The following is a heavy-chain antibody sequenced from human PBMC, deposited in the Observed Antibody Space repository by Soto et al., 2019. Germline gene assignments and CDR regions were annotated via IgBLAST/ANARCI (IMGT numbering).Heavy chain of an antibody. CDR1: GGSVSIGDYL. D-gene: IGHD4-17*01. CDR2: IHDSGNT. J-gene: IGHJ5*02. V-gene: IGHV4-30-4*01. CDR3: ARARGGDSGDYASLFDR. Sequence: SETLSLTCTVFGGSVSIGDYLWSWIRQRPGKGLEWIGYIHDSGNTYYNPSLKSRVTISLDTSKNQFSLKVTSMTVADTAVYFCARARGGDSGDYASLFDRWGQGNLVTVSS.